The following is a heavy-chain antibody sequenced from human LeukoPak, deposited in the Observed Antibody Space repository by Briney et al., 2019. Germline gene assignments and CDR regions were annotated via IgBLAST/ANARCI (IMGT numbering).Heavy chain of an antibody. V-gene: IGHV4-39*01. CDR2: IYYSGTT. CDR3: ARQIADYFYYDLVV. CDR1: SGSISSSHYY. Sequence: SETLSLTCTVSSGSISSSHYYWDWIRQPPGKGLEWIGTIYYSGTTYYNPSLESRATISVDASKNQFYLMLNSVTAAATAVYYCARQIADYFYYDLVVWGKGTTVTVSS. J-gene: IGHJ6*04. D-gene: IGHD2/OR15-2a*01.